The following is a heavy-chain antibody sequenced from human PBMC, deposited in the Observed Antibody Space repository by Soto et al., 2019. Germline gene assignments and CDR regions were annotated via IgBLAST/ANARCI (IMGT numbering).Heavy chain of an antibody. Sequence: QVQLQESGPGLVKPSGTLSLTCAVSGGSISSTNWWSWVRQPPGKGLEWIGEIYNTGTTNYNPSLKSPVSISVDKSKNQFSLKLSSVTAADPAVYYCARDLGYSGEDNIWGQGTLVTVSS. J-gene: IGHJ4*02. CDR2: IYNTGTT. D-gene: IGHD5-12*01. V-gene: IGHV4-4*02. CDR3: ARDLGYSGEDNI. CDR1: GGSISSTNW.